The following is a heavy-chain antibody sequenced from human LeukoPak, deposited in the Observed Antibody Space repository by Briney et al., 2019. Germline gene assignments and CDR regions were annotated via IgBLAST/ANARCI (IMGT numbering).Heavy chain of an antibody. V-gene: IGHV4-4*02. J-gene: IGHJ3*01. Sequence: GSLRLSCAASGFTFSSYAMSWVRQSPGKGLEWIGEIFHDGSTNPNPSLESRLTMSVDKSKNQFSLELRSVTAADTAVYYCTREVNYDSSGVWGQGTKVIVSS. D-gene: IGHD3-22*01. CDR2: IFHDGST. CDR1: GFTFSSYAM. CDR3: TREVNYDSSGV.